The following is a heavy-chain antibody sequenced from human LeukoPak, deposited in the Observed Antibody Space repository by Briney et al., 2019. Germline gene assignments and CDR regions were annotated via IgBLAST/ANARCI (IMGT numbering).Heavy chain of an antibody. D-gene: IGHD3-9*01. Sequence: GASVKVSCKASGYTFTSYDINWVRQATGQGLEWMGWMNPNSGNTGYAQKFQGRVTMTRNTSISTAYMELSSLRSEATAVYYCARRPSKYYDILTGYYRSEFDYWGQGTLVTVSS. V-gene: IGHV1-8*01. CDR1: GYTFTSYD. CDR2: MNPNSGNT. J-gene: IGHJ4*02. CDR3: ARRPSKYYDILTGYYRSEFDY.